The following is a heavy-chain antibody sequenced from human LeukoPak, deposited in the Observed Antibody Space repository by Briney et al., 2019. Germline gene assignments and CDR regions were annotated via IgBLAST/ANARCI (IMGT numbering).Heavy chain of an antibody. D-gene: IGHD3-9*01. CDR2: INPNSGGT. CDR3: ARVGYYDILTGSGGLDY. CDR1: GYTFTGYY. Sequence: ASVKVSCKASGYTFTGYYMRWVRQAPGQGLEWMGWINPNSGGTNYAQKFQGRVTMTRDTSISTAYMELSRLRSDDTAVYYCARVGYYDILTGSGGLDYWGQGTLVTVSS. V-gene: IGHV1-2*02. J-gene: IGHJ4*02.